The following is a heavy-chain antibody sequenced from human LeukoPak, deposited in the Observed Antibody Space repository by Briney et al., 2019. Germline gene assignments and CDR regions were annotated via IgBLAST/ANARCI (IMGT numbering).Heavy chain of an antibody. CDR2: IKSKTDGGTT. V-gene: IGHV3-15*01. D-gene: IGHD4-17*01. CDR1: GFTFTYAW. J-gene: IGHJ4*02. CDR3: TTDPFFGDYGDYFDY. Sequence: GGSLRLSCAASGFTFTYAWMSWVRQSPGKGLEWDGRIKSKTDGGTTDYPAPVKGRFTISRDDSKKTLYLQMHSLQTEDTAVYYCTTDPFFGDYGDYFDYWGQGTPVTVSS.